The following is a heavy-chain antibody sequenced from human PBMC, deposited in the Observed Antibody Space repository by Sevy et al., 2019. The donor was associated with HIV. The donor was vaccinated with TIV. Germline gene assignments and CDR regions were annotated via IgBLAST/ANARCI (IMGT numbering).Heavy chain of an antibody. CDR3: ARDRAYSALDY. Sequence: GGYLRLSCVASGFTFSDSWMTWVRQAPGKGLERIAFINEDGSRLGYVDSVRGRFTISRENTKNSLYLQMNSLRAEDTAAYFCARDRAYSALDYWGLGTLVTVSS. CDR1: GFTFSDSW. D-gene: IGHD5-18*01. CDR2: INEDGSRL. V-gene: IGHV3-7*01. J-gene: IGHJ4*02.